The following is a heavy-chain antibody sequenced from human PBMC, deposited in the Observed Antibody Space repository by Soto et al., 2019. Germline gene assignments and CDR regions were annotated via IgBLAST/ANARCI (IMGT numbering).Heavy chain of an antibody. CDR3: ARGYYGDYGYFDY. CDR2: ISSSSSTI. D-gene: IGHD4-17*01. CDR1: GFTFSSYS. Sequence: EVQLVESGGGLVQRGGSLRLSCAASGFTFSSYSMNWVRQAPGKGLEWVSYISSSSSTIYYADSVKGRFTISRDNAKNSLYLQMNSLRAEDTAVYYCARGYYGDYGYFDYWGQGTLVTVSS. V-gene: IGHV3-48*01. J-gene: IGHJ4*02.